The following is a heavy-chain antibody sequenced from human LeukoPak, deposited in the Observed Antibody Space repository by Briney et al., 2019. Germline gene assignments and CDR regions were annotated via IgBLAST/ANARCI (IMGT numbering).Heavy chain of an antibody. CDR3: ARGHYGMDV. CDR1: GFTFSDYY. Sequence: PGGSLRLPCAASGFTFSDYYMSWIRQAPGKGLEWVSYISSSSSYTNYGDSVKGRFTISRDNAKNSLYLQMNSLRAGDTAVYYCARGHYGMDVWGQGTTVTVSS. J-gene: IGHJ6*02. V-gene: IGHV3-11*05. CDR2: ISSSSSYT.